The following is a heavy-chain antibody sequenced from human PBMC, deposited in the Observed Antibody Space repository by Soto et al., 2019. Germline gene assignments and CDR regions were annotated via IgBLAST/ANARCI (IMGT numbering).Heavy chain of an antibody. J-gene: IGHJ4*02. CDR1: GFTLSSYS. Sequence: LRLSCVVSGFTLSSYSMNWVRQAPGKGLEWVSHDGAGGTILYAGSVKGRFTVSRDNAKNSLYLQMNILRDGDTAVYYCARQGPYGDHDHWGQGTLVTVSS. CDR2: DGAGGTI. D-gene: IGHD4-17*01. V-gene: IGHV3-48*02. CDR3: ARQGPYGDHDH.